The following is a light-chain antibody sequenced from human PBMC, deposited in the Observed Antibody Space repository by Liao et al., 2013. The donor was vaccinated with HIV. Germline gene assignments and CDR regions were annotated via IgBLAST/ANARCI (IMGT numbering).Light chain of an antibody. V-gene: IGLV3-1*01. J-gene: IGLJ3*02. CDR2: QDN. CDR1: YLRDKY. Sequence: SYDLTQPPSVSVSPGQTANITCSGDYLRDKYACWYQQRPGQSPVLVIYQDNKRPSGIPERFSGSTSGHTATLTIRETQPMDEAVYYCQAWDSDSYWVFGGGTQLTVL. CDR3: QAWDSDSYWV.